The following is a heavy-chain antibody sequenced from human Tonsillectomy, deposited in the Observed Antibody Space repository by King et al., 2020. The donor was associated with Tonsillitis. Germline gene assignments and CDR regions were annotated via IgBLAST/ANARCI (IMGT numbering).Heavy chain of an antibody. J-gene: IGHJ4*02. D-gene: IGHD3-16*02. CDR1: GGSISSYY. CDR2: IYHSGST. CDR3: ARGVNDYVWGSYRYDY. V-gene: IGHV4-59*01. Sequence: LQLQESGPGLVKPSETLSLTCTVSGGSISSYYWSWIRQPPGKGLEWVGYIYHSGSTSYNPSLKSRVTISVDTSKNQFSLKLSSVSAADTAVDYCARGVNDYVWGSYRYDYWGQGTLVTVSS.